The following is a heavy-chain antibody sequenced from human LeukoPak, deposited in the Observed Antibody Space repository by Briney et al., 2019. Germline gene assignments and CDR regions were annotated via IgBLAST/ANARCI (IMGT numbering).Heavy chain of an antibody. CDR2: IRADGTT. D-gene: IGHD1-14*01. J-gene: IGHJ4*02. CDR3: AADVPSPLAQIDY. V-gene: IGHV3-15*01. CDR1: GFTFSNAW. Sequence: GGSLRLSCAASGFTFSNAWMSWVRQAPGKGLEWVARIRADGTTDYAAPVKGRFTISRDDSMNTLSLQMDSLKTGDTTVYYCAADVPSPLAQIDYWGQGTPVTVSS.